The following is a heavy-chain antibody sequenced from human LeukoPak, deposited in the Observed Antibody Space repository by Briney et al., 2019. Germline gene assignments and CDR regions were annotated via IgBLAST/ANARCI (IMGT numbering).Heavy chain of an antibody. V-gene: IGHV1-3*01. CDR3: ARAAREGYDFDY. CDR2: INAGNGNT. D-gene: IGHD5-24*01. CDR1: GYTFTSYA. J-gene: IGHJ4*02. Sequence: ASVKVSCKASGYTFTSYAMHWVRQAPGQRLEWMGWINAGNGNTKYSQKFQGRVTITRDTSASTAYMELSSLRSEDTAVYYCARAAREGYDFDYGGQGPLVTVPS.